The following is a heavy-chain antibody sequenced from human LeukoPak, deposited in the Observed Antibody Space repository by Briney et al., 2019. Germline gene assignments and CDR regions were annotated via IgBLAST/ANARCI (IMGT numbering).Heavy chain of an antibody. CDR2: TNNSGST. Sequence: PSETLSLTCAVYGGSFSGYYWSWIRQPPGKGLEWIGETNNSGSTNYNPSLKSRVTISVGTSKNQFSLKLSSVTAADTAVYYCAREKYYDSSGYPAFFDYWGQGTLVTVSS. CDR1: GGSFSGYY. D-gene: IGHD3-22*01. CDR3: AREKYYDSSGYPAFFDY. V-gene: IGHV4-34*01. J-gene: IGHJ4*02.